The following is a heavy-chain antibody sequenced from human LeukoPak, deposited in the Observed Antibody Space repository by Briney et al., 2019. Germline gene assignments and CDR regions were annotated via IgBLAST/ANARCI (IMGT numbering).Heavy chain of an antibody. D-gene: IGHD6-13*01. J-gene: IGHJ4*02. V-gene: IGHV3-21*01. CDR2: ISSSSSYI. Sequence: GGSLRLSSAASGFTFSSYSMNWVRQAPGKGLEWVSSISSSSSYIYYADSVKGRFTISRDNAKNSLYLQMNSLRAEDTAVYYCARARRQYSSSWYDPNAFDYWGQGTLVTVSS. CDR1: GFTFSSYS. CDR3: ARARRQYSSSWYDPNAFDY.